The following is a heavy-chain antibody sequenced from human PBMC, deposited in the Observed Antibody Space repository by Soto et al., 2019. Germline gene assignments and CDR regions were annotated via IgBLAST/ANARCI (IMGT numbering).Heavy chain of an antibody. Sequence: QVQLQQLGAGLLKPSETLSLTCAVSGGSLRGYYWCWIRQPPGSRLAWIGESNHIGSTNYNPSLKHGVATLVDTSKNQFPLKLSSVTAADTSVYYCATLGCRGSGTEEYYYYYWMDVWGQGTTVTVSS. D-gene: IGHD3-10*01. V-gene: IGHV4-34*01. CDR3: ATLGCRGSGTEEYYYYYWMDV. CDR1: GGSLRGYY. J-gene: IGHJ6*02. CDR2: SNHIGST.